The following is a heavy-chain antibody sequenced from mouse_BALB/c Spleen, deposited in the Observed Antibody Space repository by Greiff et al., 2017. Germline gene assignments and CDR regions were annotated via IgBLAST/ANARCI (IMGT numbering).Heavy chain of an antibody. J-gene: IGHJ3*01. CDR3: ARVHDGYSAWFAY. CDR2: IWAGGST. Sequence: QVQLKQSGPGLVAPSQSLSITCTVSGFSLTSYGVHWVRQPPGKGLEWLGVIWAGGSTNYNSALMSRLSISKDNSKSQVFLKMNSLQTDDTAMYYCARVHDGYSAWFAYWGQGTLVTVSA. V-gene: IGHV2-9*02. CDR1: GFSLTSYG. D-gene: IGHD2-3*01.